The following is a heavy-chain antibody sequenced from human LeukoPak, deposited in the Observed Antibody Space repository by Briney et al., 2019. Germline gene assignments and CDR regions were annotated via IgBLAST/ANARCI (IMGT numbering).Heavy chain of an antibody. J-gene: IGHJ4*02. V-gene: IGHV5-51*01. CDR2: IYHGDSDT. D-gene: IGHD6-6*01. CDR3: ARFGYGSSSQFDY. Sequence: GAALQISSEGGGSIFTSYWIGWGRRQPGKGVGWRGIIYHGDSDTRYSPSLQGQLTISADNSISAAYLQWSSLKASDTAIYYCARFGYGSSSQFDYWGQGTLVTVSS. CDR1: GSIFTSYW.